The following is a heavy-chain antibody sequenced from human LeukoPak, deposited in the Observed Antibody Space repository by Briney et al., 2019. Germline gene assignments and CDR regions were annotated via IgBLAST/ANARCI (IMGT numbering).Heavy chain of an antibody. Sequence: PSETLSLTCTVSGGSISSSSYYWGWIRQPPGKGLEWIGSIYYSGSTYYNPSLKSRVTISVDTSKNQFSLKLSSVTAADTAVYYCAKVHARNYCSSTSCYFDYWGQGTLVTVSS. J-gene: IGHJ4*02. V-gene: IGHV4-39*01. CDR2: IYYSGST. D-gene: IGHD2-2*01. CDR3: AKVHARNYCSSTSCYFDY. CDR1: GGSISSSSYY.